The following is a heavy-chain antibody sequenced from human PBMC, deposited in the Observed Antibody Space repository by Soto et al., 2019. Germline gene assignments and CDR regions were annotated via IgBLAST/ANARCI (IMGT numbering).Heavy chain of an antibody. CDR1: GFVSTNHN. V-gene: IGHV1-3*01. J-gene: IGHJ4*02. CDR3: ASDYGSNWRL. Sequence: ASVKVSCKASGFVSTNHNFHWVRQAPGQSLEWMGRINAGNGNTQYSQTFQGRVTFTSDPSASTAFMELTNLRFEDRAMYYCASDYGSNWRLWGQGTLVTVSS. D-gene: IGHD6-19*01. CDR2: INAGNGNT.